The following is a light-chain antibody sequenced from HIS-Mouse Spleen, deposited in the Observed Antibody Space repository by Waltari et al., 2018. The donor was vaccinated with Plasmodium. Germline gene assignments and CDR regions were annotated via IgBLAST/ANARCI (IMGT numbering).Light chain of an antibody. V-gene: IGLV3-10*01. Sequence: SYELTQPPSLSVSPGQTARIPCSGDAWPKKDACWYQQKSGQAPVLVIDEDSKRPSGIPERFSGSSSGTMATLTISGAQVEDEADYYCYSTDSSGNHRVFGGGTKLTVL. J-gene: IGLJ3*02. CDR1: AWPKKD. CDR2: EDS. CDR3: YSTDSSGNHRV.